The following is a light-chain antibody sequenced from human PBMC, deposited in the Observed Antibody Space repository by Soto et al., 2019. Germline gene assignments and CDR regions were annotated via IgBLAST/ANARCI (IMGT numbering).Light chain of an antibody. CDR1: QSVSSGY. Sequence: EVVLTQSPGTLSLSPGERATLSCRASQSVSSGYLAWYQQKPGQAPRVLIYGASSRATGIPDRFSGSESGTDFTLTISRLEPEDFAGYYCQQYGSSPYTFGQGTKLEIK. CDR3: QQYGSSPYT. V-gene: IGKV3-20*01. CDR2: GAS. J-gene: IGKJ2*01.